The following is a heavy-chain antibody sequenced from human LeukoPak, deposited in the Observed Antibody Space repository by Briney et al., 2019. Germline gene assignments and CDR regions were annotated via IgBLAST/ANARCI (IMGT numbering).Heavy chain of an antibody. V-gene: IGHV1-18*01. CDR2: ISAYNGNT. J-gene: IGHJ4*02. Sequence: ASVKVSCKASGYTFTSYGISWVRQAPGQGLEWMGWISAYNGNTSYAQKLQGRVTMTTDTSTSTANMELRSLRSDDTAVYYCARDGPGIAVAGDDFDYWGQGTLVTVSS. CDR3: ARDGPGIAVAGDDFDY. CDR1: GYTFTSYG. D-gene: IGHD6-19*01.